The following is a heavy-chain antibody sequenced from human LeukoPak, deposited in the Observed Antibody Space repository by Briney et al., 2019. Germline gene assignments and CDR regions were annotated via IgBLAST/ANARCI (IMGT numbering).Heavy chain of an antibody. D-gene: IGHD3-10*01. V-gene: IGHV4-59*12. CDR3: ARYRGWVGESHFDY. J-gene: IGHJ4*02. Sequence: PSETLSLTCTVSGGFISSYYWSWLRQPPGKGLEWVGYTYYSGSTNYNPSLKSRVTISVDTSKNQISLKLPSVTAADTAVYYCARYRGWVGESHFDYWGQGTLVTVSS. CDR2: TYYSGST. CDR1: GGFISSYY.